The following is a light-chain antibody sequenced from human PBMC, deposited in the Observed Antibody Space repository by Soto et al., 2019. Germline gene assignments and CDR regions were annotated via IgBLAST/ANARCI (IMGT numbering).Light chain of an antibody. V-gene: IGKV3-20*01. Sequence: EIVLTQSPGTLSLSPGERATLSCRASQTVSSNYLAWYQQKPGQPPRLLIYRASTQATGISDRFSGSGSGTDFTLTINRLEPEDCADYYCHHYGRSRTFGQGTKVEIK. CDR1: QTVSSNY. CDR2: RAS. J-gene: IGKJ1*01. CDR3: HHYGRSRT.